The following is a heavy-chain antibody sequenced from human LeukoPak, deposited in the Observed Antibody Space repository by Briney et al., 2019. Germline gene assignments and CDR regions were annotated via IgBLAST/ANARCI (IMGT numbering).Heavy chain of an antibody. Sequence: ASVKVSCKASGGTFSSYAISWVRQAPGQGLEWMGGIIPIFGTANYAQKFQGRVTITTDESTSTAYMELSSLRSEDTAVYYCARGPNTPHYYDSSGYYFDYWGQGTLVTVSS. J-gene: IGHJ4*02. V-gene: IGHV1-69*05. CDR1: GGTFSSYA. CDR2: IIPIFGTA. D-gene: IGHD3-22*01. CDR3: ARGPNTPHYYDSSGYYFDY.